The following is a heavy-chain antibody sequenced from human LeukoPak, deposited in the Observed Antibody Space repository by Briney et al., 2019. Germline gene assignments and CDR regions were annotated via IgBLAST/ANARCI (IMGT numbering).Heavy chain of an antibody. D-gene: IGHD4-17*01. J-gene: IGHJ4*02. V-gene: IGHV1-69*06. CDR3: ARGDYGTGQPDY. Sequence: SVKVSCKASGGTFSSYAISWVRQAPGQGLEWMGGIIPIFGTANYAQKFQGRVTITADKSTSTACMELSSLRSEDTAVYYCARGDYGTGQPDYWGQGTLVTVSS. CDR1: GGTFSSYA. CDR2: IIPIFGTA.